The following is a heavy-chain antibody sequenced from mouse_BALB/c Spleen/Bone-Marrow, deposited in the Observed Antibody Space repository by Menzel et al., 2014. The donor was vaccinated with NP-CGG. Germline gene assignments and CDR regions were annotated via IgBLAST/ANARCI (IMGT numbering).Heavy chain of an antibody. D-gene: IGHD2-14*01. CDR2: ISTYYGDA. CDR3: ARSGKVRNAMDY. Sequence: QVQLQQSGAELVRPGVSVKISCKGSGYTFTDYAMHWVKQSHAKSLEWIGVISTYYGDASYNQKFKGKATMTVDKSSSTAYMELARLTSEDSALYYCARSGKVRNAMDYWGQGTSVTVSS. CDR1: GYTFTDYA. J-gene: IGHJ4*01. V-gene: IGHV1S137*01.